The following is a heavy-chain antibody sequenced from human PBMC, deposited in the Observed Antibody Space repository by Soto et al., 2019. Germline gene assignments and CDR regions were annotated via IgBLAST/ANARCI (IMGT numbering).Heavy chain of an antibody. CDR3: ARVPITMIVVWI. CDR1: GGSVSSGSYY. J-gene: IGHJ3*02. CDR2: IYYSGST. V-gene: IGHV4-61*01. D-gene: IGHD3-22*01. Sequence: QVQLQESGPGLVKPSETLSLTCTVSGGSVSSGSYYWSWIRQPPGKGLEGIGYIYYSGSTNYNPSLKRRVTISVDTSKNQFSLKLSSVTAADTAVYYCARVPITMIVVWIWGQGTMVTVSS.